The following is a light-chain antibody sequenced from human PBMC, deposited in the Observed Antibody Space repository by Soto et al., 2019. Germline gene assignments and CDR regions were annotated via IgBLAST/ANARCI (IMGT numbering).Light chain of an antibody. CDR1: QSVSSSY. J-gene: IGKJ5*01. CDR2: RAS. Sequence: EIVLTQSPGTLSLSPGERATLSCRSSQSVSSSYLAWYQQKSGQPPRLLLSRASSRATGISDRFSGSGSGTDFTLTISRLELEDFAVYYCQQYGSSPDTFGQGTRLEIK. V-gene: IGKV3-20*01. CDR3: QQYGSSPDT.